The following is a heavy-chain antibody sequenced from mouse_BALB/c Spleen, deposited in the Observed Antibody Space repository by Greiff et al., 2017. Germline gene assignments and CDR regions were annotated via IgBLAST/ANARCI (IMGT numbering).Heavy chain of an antibody. Sequence: LQQPGAELVKPGASVKMSCKASGYTFTSYNMHWVKQTPGQGLEWIGAIYPGNGDTSYNQKFKGKATLTADKSSSTAYMQLSSLTSEDSAVYYCAREDWDAMDYWGQGTSVTVSS. CDR1: GYTFTSYN. D-gene: IGHD4-1*01. V-gene: IGHV1-12*01. J-gene: IGHJ4*01. CDR2: IYPGNGDT. CDR3: AREDWDAMDY.